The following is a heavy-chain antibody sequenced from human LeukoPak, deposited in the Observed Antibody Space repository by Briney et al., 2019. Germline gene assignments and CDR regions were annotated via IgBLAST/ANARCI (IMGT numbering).Heavy chain of an antibody. CDR3: ARQGYTASYYFLDF. V-gene: IGHV4-4*07. CDR2: IYATGST. J-gene: IGHJ4*02. Sequence: SETLSLTCDVSGDFIRSYWWGWVRQPAGKGLEWIGRIYATGSTKFNPSLKSRLTMSMDTSTNRISLNLTSVTAADTAIYFCARQGYTASYYFLDFWSQGMLVSVSS. D-gene: IGHD1-26*01. CDR1: GDFIRSYW.